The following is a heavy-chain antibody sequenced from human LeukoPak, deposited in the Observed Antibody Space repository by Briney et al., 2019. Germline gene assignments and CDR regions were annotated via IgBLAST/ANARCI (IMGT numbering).Heavy chain of an antibody. CDR3: ARDLTTSDN. CDR2: INWSGGRT. CDR1: GFTFDDYG. D-gene: IGHD1/OR15-1a*01. Sequence: PGGSMRLSCAASGFTFDDYGMSWVSQAPGKGLEWVSGINWSGGRTGYADSLKGRFTISRDNAKNTLYLQMNSLRDEDTALYYCARDLTTSDNWGHGTLGTVSS. J-gene: IGHJ4*01. V-gene: IGHV3-20*04.